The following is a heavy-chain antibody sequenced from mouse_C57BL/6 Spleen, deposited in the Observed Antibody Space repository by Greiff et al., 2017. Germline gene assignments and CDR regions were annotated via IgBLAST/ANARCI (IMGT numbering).Heavy chain of an antibody. CDR2: INPGSGGT. D-gene: IGHD3-1*01. J-gene: IGHJ2*01. Sequence: QVQLQQSGAELVRPGTSVKVSCKASGYAFTNYLIEWVKQRPGQGLEWIGVINPGSGGTNYNEKFKGKATLTADKSSSTAYMQLSSLTSEDSAVXFCARLWVGDDYWGQGTTLTVSS. CDR1: GYAFTNYL. V-gene: IGHV1-54*01. CDR3: ARLWVGDDY.